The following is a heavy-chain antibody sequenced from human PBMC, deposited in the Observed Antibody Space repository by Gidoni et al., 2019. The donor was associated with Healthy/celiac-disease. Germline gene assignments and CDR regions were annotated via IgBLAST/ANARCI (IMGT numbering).Heavy chain of an antibody. V-gene: IGHV3-30*18. CDR2: ISYDGSNK. J-gene: IGHJ4*02. CDR1: GFTFSSYG. CDR3: AKDRDTAMVTDYFDY. Sequence: QVQLLAPGGGVVPPGSSLRLSCAPSGFTFSSYGMHRVRQAPGKGLEWVAVISYDGSNKYYADSVKGRFTISRDNSKNTLYLQMNSLRAEDTAVYYCAKDRDTAMVTDYFDYWGQGTLVTVSS. D-gene: IGHD5-18*01.